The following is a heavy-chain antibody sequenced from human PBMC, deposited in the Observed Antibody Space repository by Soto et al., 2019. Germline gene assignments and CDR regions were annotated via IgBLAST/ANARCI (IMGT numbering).Heavy chain of an antibody. CDR2: IYYSGST. CDR1: GGSISSSSYY. Sequence: SETLSLTCTVSGGSISSSSYYWSWIRQPPGKGLEWIGYIYYSGSTNYNPSLKSRVTISVDTSKNQFSLKLSSVTAADTAVYYCARAPRGNYGYPSYFDYWGREPWAPSPQ. CDR3: ARAPRGNYGYPSYFDY. V-gene: IGHV4-61*01. D-gene: IGHD3-10*01. J-gene: IGHJ4*02.